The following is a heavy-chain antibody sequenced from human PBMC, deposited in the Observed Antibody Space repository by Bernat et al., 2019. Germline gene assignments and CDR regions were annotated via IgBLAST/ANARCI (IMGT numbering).Heavy chain of an antibody. D-gene: IGHD3-9*01. Sequence: EVQLVESGGGLVQPGGSLKLSCAASGFTFSGSAMHWVRQASGKGLEWVGRIRSKANSYATAYAASVKGRFTISRDDSKNTAYLQMNSLKTEDTAVYYCPSRASSYGFLTGPAAFDYWGQGTLVTVSS. J-gene: IGHJ4*02. CDR3: PSRASSYGFLTGPAAFDY. CDR2: IRSKANSYAT. V-gene: IGHV3-73*02. CDR1: GFTFSGSA.